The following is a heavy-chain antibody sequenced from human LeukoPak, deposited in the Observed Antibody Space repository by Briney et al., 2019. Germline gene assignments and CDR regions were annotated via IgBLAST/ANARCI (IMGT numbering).Heavy chain of an antibody. V-gene: IGHV3-66*01. Sequence: GGSLRLSCAASGFTFSSYGMHWVRQGPGKGLEWVSVMYSGGSTYYADSVKGRFTISRDNSKNTPYLQMNSLRAEDTAVYYCARDRLGSTTVTRHDAFDIWGQGTMVTVSS. D-gene: IGHD4-17*01. CDR1: GFTFSSYG. CDR2: MYSGGST. CDR3: ARDRLGSTTVTRHDAFDI. J-gene: IGHJ3*02.